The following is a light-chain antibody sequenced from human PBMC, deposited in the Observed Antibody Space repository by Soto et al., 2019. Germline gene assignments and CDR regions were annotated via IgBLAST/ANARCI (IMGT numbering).Light chain of an antibody. Sequence: EIVMTQSPAALSVSPGERATLSCRASQNINSDLAWYQQKPGQAPRLLIYGASARASGIPARFSGSGSGTEFTLIISSLQSEDFAVYCCQQYNNWPLTFGGGTRVEI. V-gene: IGKV3-15*01. CDR1: QNINSD. CDR3: QQYNNWPLT. CDR2: GAS. J-gene: IGKJ4*01.